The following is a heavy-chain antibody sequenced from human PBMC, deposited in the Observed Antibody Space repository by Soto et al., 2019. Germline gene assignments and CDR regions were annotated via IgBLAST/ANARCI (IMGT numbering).Heavy chain of an antibody. CDR1: GYIFTSYG. D-gene: IGHD1-26*01. V-gene: IGHV1-18*01. Sequence: QIQLVQSGAEVKKPGASVKVSCKTSGYIFTSYGIAWVRQAPGQGLEWMGWISAYDGNSNYAQKFQGRFTMTTDTSTNTAYMELRSLRSDDTAVYFCAREWELLGVGYFEYWGQGTLVTVSS. CDR3: AREWELLGVGYFEY. CDR2: ISAYDGNS. J-gene: IGHJ4*02.